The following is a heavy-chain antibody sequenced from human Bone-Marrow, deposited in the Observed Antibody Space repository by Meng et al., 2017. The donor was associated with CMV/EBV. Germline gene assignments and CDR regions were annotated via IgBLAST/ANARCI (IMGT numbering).Heavy chain of an antibody. Sequence: GESLKISCAASGFTFSDHYMDWVRQAPGKGLEWGGRTRNKANSYTTAYAASVKGRFTISRDDSKNSLYLQMNSLKTEDTAVYYCARVLLVRGKGLYGMDVWGQGDTVNFYS. CDR1: GFTFSDHY. D-gene: IGHD3-10*01. V-gene: IGHV3-72*01. CDR3: ARVLLVRGKGLYGMDV. J-gene: IGHJ6*01. CDR2: TRNKANSYTT.